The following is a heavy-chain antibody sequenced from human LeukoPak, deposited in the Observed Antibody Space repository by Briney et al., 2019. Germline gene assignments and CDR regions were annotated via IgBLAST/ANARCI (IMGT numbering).Heavy chain of an antibody. D-gene: IGHD5-12*01. Sequence: SGTLSLTCTVSGGSISSYYWSWIRQPPGKGLEWIGYIYYSGSTNYNPSLKSRVTISADPSKTQFSLNLYSVTAADTAVYHCAKNGQSGFSFDPWGQGTLVTVSS. CDR3: AKNGQSGFSFDP. V-gene: IGHV4-59*12. CDR2: IYYSGST. J-gene: IGHJ5*02. CDR1: GGSISSYY.